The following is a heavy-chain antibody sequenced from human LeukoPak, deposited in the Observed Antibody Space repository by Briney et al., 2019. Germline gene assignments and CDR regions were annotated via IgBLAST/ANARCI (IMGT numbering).Heavy chain of an antibody. CDR1: GFTFSSYA. Sequence: PGGSLRLSCVASGFTFSSYAMHWVRQAPGKGLEWLAVISYDGSNKYYADSVKGRFTISRDNSKNTLYLQMNSLRAEDTAVYYCARHGPLYFGMLYPSADAFDIWGQGTMVTVSS. CDR2: ISYDGSNK. V-gene: IGHV3-30*04. D-gene: IGHD2-8*01. J-gene: IGHJ3*02. CDR3: ARHGPLYFGMLYPSADAFDI.